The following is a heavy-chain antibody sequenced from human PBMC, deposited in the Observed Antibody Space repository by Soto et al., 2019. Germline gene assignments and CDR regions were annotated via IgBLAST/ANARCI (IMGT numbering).Heavy chain of an antibody. CDR3: AKAPAYYYESSGYYYMDY. CDR1: GFTFSSYA. D-gene: IGHD3-22*01. V-gene: IGHV3-23*01. Sequence: GGSLRLSCAASGFTFSSYAMSWVRQALGKGLEWVSVISGSGVGTYYADSVKGRFTISRDNSKNTLYLQMNSLRAEDTAVYYCAKAPAYYYESSGYYYMDYWGQGTLVTVSS. CDR2: ISGSGVGT. J-gene: IGHJ4*02.